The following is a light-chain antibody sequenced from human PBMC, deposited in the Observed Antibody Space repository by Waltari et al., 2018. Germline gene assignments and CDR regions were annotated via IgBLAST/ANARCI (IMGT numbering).Light chain of an antibody. CDR3: CSFAGSNTWV. Sequence: QSALTQPASVSGSPGQPITISCTGTNSDVGGYDRVSWYQQHPDKAPKVMIYEDTKRPSGVSYRFSGSKSGNTASLTISGLQAEDEADYYCCSFAGSNTWVFGGGTKLTVL. V-gene: IGLV2-23*01. J-gene: IGLJ3*02. CDR2: EDT. CDR1: NSDVGGYDR.